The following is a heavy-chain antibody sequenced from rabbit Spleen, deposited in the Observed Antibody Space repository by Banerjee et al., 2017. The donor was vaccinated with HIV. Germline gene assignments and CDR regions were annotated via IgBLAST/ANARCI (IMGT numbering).Heavy chain of an antibody. Sequence: QSLEESGGDLVQPGGSLTLSCKASGIDFTKYYITWVRQAPGKGLEWIGIIYAAKGSTDYASWVNGRFTISSDNAQNTVDLQMNSLTAADTATYFCARARDTYDDVGDYARLDLWGQGTLVTVS. J-gene: IGHJ3*01. CDR3: ARARDTYDDVGDYARLDL. CDR1: GIDFTKYY. D-gene: IGHD2-1*01. V-gene: IGHV1S7*01. CDR2: IYAAKGST.